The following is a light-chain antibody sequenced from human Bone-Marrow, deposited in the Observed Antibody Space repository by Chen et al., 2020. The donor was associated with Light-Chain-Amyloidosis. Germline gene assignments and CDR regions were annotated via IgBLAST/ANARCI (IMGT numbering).Light chain of an antibody. CDR1: NIGSTS. J-gene: IGLJ3*02. Sequence: SYVLTQPSSVSVAPGQTATIACGGNNIGSTSVHWYQQTPGQAALLVVYGDSDRPSGIPERLSGSNSGNTATLTISRVEAGDEADYYCQVWDRSSDRPVFGGGTKLTVL. CDR3: QVWDRSSDRPV. CDR2: GDS. V-gene: IGLV3-21*02.